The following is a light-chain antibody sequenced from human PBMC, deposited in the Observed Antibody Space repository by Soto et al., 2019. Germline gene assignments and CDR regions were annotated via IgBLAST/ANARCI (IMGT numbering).Light chain of an antibody. V-gene: IGKV1-17*01. Sequence: IQITQSPSSLSASVGARLSITCRASQVITNDLGWYQQKPGKAPKRLIYAASTLQSGVPSRFSGSGSGTEFTLTISSLQPEDVATYYCLQLNTYPWTCGQGTKVDI. CDR3: LQLNTYPWT. CDR1: QVITND. CDR2: AAS. J-gene: IGKJ1*01.